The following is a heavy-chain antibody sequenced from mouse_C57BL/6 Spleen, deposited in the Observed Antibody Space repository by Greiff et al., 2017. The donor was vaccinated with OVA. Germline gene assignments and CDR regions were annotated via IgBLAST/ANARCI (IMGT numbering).Heavy chain of an antibody. V-gene: IGHV1-15*01. D-gene: IGHD2-1*01. CDR3: TVNAMDY. J-gene: IGHJ4*01. CDR2: IDPETGGT. Sequence: VQLQQSGAELVRPGASVTLSCTASGYTFTDYEMHWVKQTPVHGLEWIGAIDPETGGTAYNQKFKGKAILTADKSSSTAYMELRSLTSEDSAVYYCTVNAMDYWGQGTSVTVSS. CDR1: GYTFTDYE.